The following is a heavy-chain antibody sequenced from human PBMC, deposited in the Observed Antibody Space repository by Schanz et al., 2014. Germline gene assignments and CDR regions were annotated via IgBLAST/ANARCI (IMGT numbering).Heavy chain of an antibody. Sequence: QVQLVQSGAEVKNPGASVKVSCKASGYTFTSHGISWLRQAPGQGLEWMGWITAYNGDTNYALKLQGRVTMTTDTSTGTAYMELRSLRSDDTALYYCTRGGYSYALSAFDIWGQGTMVTVSS. D-gene: IGHD5-18*01. J-gene: IGHJ3*02. CDR2: ITAYNGDT. CDR1: GYTFTSHG. V-gene: IGHV1-18*01. CDR3: TRGGYSYALSAFDI.